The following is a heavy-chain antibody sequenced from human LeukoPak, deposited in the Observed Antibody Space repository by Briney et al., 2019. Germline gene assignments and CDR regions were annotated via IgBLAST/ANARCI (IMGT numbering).Heavy chain of an antibody. CDR1: GFTLSSYS. CDR2: ISSSSSYI. CDR3: ARDESYYDILTGHNDAFDI. D-gene: IGHD3-9*01. V-gene: IGHV3-21*01. Sequence: GGSLRLSCAASGFTLSSYSMNWVRQAPGKGLEWVSSISSSSSYIYYADSVKGRFTISRDNAKNSLYLQMNSLRAEDTAVYYCARDESYYDILTGHNDAFDIWGQGTMVTVSS. J-gene: IGHJ3*02.